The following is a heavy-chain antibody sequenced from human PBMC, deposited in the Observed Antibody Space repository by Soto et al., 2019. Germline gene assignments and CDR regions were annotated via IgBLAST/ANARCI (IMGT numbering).Heavy chain of an antibody. Sequence: EVQLLESGGGLVQPGGSLRLSCAASGFTFSSYAMSWVRQAPGKGLEWVSAISGSGGSTYYADSVKGRFTISRDNSKNTLYLQMNSLRAEDTAVYYCAKDLVGYGDYVGPFDYWGQGTLVTVSS. J-gene: IGHJ4*02. D-gene: IGHD4-17*01. CDR2: ISGSGGST. CDR3: AKDLVGYGDYVGPFDY. V-gene: IGHV3-23*01. CDR1: GFTFSSYA.